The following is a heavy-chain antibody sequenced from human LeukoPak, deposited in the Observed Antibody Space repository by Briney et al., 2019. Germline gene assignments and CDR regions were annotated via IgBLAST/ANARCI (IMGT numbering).Heavy chain of an antibody. Sequence: GRSLRLSCAASGFTFSSYGMHWVRQAPGKGLEWVAVISYDGSNKYYADSVKGRFTISRDNSKNTLYLQMNSLRAEDTAVYYCAKDRGAGSAFFDYWGQGTLVTVSS. CDR1: GFTFSSYG. V-gene: IGHV3-30*18. CDR3: AKDRGAGSAFFDY. CDR2: ISYDGSNK. J-gene: IGHJ4*02. D-gene: IGHD6-19*01.